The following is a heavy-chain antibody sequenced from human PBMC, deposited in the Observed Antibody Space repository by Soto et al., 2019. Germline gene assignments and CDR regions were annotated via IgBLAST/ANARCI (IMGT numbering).Heavy chain of an antibody. Sequence: PGGSLRLSCAASGFTFSGSAMHWVRQASGKGLEWVGRIRSKANSYATAYAASVKGRFTISRDDSKNTAYLQMNSLKTEDTAVYYCTRHVSDYYYYYGMDVWGQGTTVTVSS. CDR2: IRSKANSYAT. J-gene: IGHJ6*02. CDR1: GFTFSGSA. V-gene: IGHV3-73*01. CDR3: TRHVSDYYYYYGMDV.